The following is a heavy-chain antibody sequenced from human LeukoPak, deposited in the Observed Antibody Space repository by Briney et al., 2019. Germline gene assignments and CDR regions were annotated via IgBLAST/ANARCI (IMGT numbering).Heavy chain of an antibody. Sequence: SETLSLTCTVSGGSISSYYWSWIRQPPGKGLEWIGYIYYSGSTNYNPSLKSRVTISVDTSKNQFSLKLSSVTAADTAVYYCASQAYSNYAGNWFDPWGQGTLVTVSS. CDR3: ASQAYSNYAGNWFDP. CDR2: IYYSGST. D-gene: IGHD4-11*01. J-gene: IGHJ5*02. CDR1: GGSISSYY. V-gene: IGHV4-59*01.